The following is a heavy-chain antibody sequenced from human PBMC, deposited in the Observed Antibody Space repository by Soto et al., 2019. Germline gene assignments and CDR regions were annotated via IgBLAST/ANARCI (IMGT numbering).Heavy chain of an antibody. Sequence: SQTLSLTCAFSGDSVSSNSAAWNWIRQSPSRGLEWLGRTYYRSKWYNDYAVSVKSRITINPDTSKNQFSLQLNSVTPEDTAVYYCAREEHYDILTGYYPHNAFDIWGQGTMVTVSS. J-gene: IGHJ3*02. CDR1: GDSVSSNSAA. CDR2: TYYRSKWYN. D-gene: IGHD3-9*01. V-gene: IGHV6-1*01. CDR3: AREEHYDILTGYYPHNAFDI.